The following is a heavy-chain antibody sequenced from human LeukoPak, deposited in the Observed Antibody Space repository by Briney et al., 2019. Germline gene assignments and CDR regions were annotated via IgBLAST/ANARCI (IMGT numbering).Heavy chain of an antibody. CDR1: GGTFSSYT. CDR2: IIPILGIA. V-gene: IGHV1-69*04. CDR3: AREDGSYPYYYYGMDV. J-gene: IGHJ6*02. Sequence: SVKVSCKASGGTFSSYTISWVRQAPGQGLEWMGRIIPILGIANYAQKFQGRVTITADKSTSTAYMELSSLRSEDTAVYYCAREDGSYPYYYYGMDVWGQGTTVTVSS. D-gene: IGHD1-26*01.